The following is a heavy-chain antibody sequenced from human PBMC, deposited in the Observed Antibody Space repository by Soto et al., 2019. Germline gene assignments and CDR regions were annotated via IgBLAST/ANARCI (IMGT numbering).Heavy chain of an antibody. CDR1: VYTLTELS. CDR2: FDPEDGET. V-gene: IGHV1-24*01. Sequence: EASVTVSCKVSVYTLTELSMHWVRQAPGKGLEWMGGFDPEDGETIYAQKFQGRVTMTEDTSTDTAYMELSSLRSEDTAVYYCATDVRTYYYGSGSSSRDYWGQGTLVTVSS. CDR3: ATDVRTYYYGSGSSSRDY. D-gene: IGHD3-10*01. J-gene: IGHJ4*02.